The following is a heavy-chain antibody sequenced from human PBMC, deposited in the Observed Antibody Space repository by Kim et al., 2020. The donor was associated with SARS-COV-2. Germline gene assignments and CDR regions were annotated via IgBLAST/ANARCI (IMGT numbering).Heavy chain of an antibody. CDR1: GFTFTKVW. CDR2: IRSKADGGTA. V-gene: IGHV3-15*01. CDR3: TTDYERIGGLCDGETCYPASL. Sequence: GGSLRLSCAASGFTFTKVWLSWVRQAPGKGLEWVGHIRSKADGGTADYAAPVKGRFTISRDDSKNTLYLQMNGLRAEDTAFYHCTTDYERIGGLCDGETCYPASLWGQGTLVTVSS. J-gene: IGHJ4*02. D-gene: IGHD2-21*01.